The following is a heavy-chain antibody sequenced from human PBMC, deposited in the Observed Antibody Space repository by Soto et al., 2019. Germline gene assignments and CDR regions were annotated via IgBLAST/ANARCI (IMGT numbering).Heavy chain of an antibody. D-gene: IGHD3-9*01. V-gene: IGHV2-26*01. Sequence: QVTLKESGPALVKPTETLTLTCTVSGFSLTTGKMGVSWIRQPPGKAQEWLAHIFSDNERSYSTSLQGRLTISKDTSGSQVVLSMTNVDPVDTATYYCARMKVDSYQFYYAMDVWGQGTTVTVSS. J-gene: IGHJ6*02. CDR3: ARMKVDSYQFYYAMDV. CDR2: IFSDNER. CDR1: GFSLTTGKMG.